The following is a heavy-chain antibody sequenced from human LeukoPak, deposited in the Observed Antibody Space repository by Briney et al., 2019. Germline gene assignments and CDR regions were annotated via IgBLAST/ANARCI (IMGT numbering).Heavy chain of an antibody. CDR2: ARNKANSYTT. Sequence: PGGSLRLSCAASGFTFSDHTMDWVRQTPGKGLEWVGRARNKANSYTTEYAASVKGRFTISRDDSKNSVYVQMNSLKTEDTAVYYCARVVRDSGGYYPWDWGQGTLVTVSS. D-gene: IGHD3-22*01. CDR1: GFTFSDHT. CDR3: ARVVRDSGGYYPWD. V-gene: IGHV3-72*01. J-gene: IGHJ4*02.